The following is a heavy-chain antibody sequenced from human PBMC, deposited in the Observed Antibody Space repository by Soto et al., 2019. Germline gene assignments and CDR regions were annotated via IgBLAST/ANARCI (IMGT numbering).Heavy chain of an antibody. CDR1: GGSISSYY. J-gene: IGHJ4*02. D-gene: IGHD4-17*01. CDR3: ARSAPPSTYGDYDVEGYYFDY. CDR2: IYYSGST. V-gene: IGHV4-59*01. Sequence: SETLSLTCTVSGGSISSYYWSWIRQPPGKGLEWIGYIYYSGSTNYNPSLKSRVTISVDTSKNQFSLKLSSVTAADTAVYYCARSAPPSTYGDYDVEGYYFDYWGQGTLVTVSS.